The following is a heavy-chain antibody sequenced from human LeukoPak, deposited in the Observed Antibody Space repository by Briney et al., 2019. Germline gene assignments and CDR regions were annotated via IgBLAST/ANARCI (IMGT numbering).Heavy chain of an antibody. V-gene: IGHV4-4*07. J-gene: IGHJ3*02. Sequence: SETLSLTCTVSGGSISSYYWSWIRQPAGKGLEWIGRIYTSGSTNYNPSLKSRVTMSVDTSKNQFSLKLSSVTAADTAVYYCARLKKDIVVVPAAMDAFDIWGQGTMVTVSS. CDR1: GGSISSYY. D-gene: IGHD2-2*01. CDR3: ARLKKDIVVVPAAMDAFDI. CDR2: IYTSGST.